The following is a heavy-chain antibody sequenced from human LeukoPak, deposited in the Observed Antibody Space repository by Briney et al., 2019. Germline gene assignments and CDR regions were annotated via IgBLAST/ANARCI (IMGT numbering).Heavy chain of an antibody. CDR3: ARGSGDWTYYFDY. V-gene: IGHV4-38-2*02. CDR2: TYHGGTT. D-gene: IGHD2-21*02. J-gene: IGHJ4*02. Sequence: PSETLSLTCTVSGYSISSGYLWGWIRQPPGKGLEWIGSTYHGGTTYSNPSLKSRVIISEDTSKNQFSLKLSSVTAADTAVYYCARGSGDWTYYFDYWGQGTLVTVS. CDR1: GYSISSGYL.